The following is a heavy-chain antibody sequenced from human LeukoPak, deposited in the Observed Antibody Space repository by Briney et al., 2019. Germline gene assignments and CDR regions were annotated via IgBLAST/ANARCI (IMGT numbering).Heavy chain of an antibody. Sequence: PSETLSLTCTFSDGDINTSPYYWGWIRQPPGKGLQWIGSVYYSGSTYYSPSLKSRVTISLDTSMKKFSLKLNSVTAADTAVYYCASTERCSTTCPLDYWGQGTLVTVSS. CDR2: VYYSGST. J-gene: IGHJ4*02. CDR3: ASTERCSTTCPLDY. CDR1: DGDINTSPYY. D-gene: IGHD2-2*01. V-gene: IGHV4-39*07.